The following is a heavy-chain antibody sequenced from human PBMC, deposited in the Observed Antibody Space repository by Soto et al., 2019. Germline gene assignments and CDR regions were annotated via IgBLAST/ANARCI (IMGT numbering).Heavy chain of an antibody. J-gene: IGHJ3*02. D-gene: IGHD3-22*01. CDR2: IIPIFGTA. CDR3: ARDRHPINYDSSDYDAFDI. CDR1: GGTFSSYA. V-gene: IGHV1-69*13. Sequence: GASVKVSCKASGGTFSSYAISWVRQAPGQGLEWMGGIIPIFGTANYAQKFQGRVTITADESTSTAYMELSSLRSEDTAVYYCARDRHPINYDSSDYDAFDIWGQGTMVTVSS.